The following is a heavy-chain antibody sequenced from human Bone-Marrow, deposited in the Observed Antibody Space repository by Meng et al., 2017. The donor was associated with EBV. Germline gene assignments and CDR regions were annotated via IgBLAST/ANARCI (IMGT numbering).Heavy chain of an antibody. CDR1: GYTFTSYG. J-gene: IGHJ4*02. D-gene: IGHD2-15*01. Sequence: QVRLVQSGAEVKKPGDSGKVSCKASGYTFTSYGISWVRQAPGQGLEWMGWISAYNGNTNYAQKLQGRVTMTTDTSTSTAYMELRSLRSDDTAVYYCARDPPTFKVVDFDYWGQGTLVTVSS. CDR2: ISAYNGNT. CDR3: ARDPPTFKVVDFDY. V-gene: IGHV1-18*01.